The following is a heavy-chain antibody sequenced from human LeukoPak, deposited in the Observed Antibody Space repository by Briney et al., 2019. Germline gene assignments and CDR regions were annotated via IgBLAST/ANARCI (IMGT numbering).Heavy chain of an antibody. CDR1: GYTFINYG. CDR3: ARASYCSGGSCYSDY. Sequence: ASVKVSCKASGYTFINYGITWVRQAPGQGLEWMGWISAYNSAYNGNTHYAQKLQGRVTMTTDTSTNTGYMELRSLRSDDTAVYYCARASYCSGGSCYSDYWGQGTLVTVSS. D-gene: IGHD2-15*01. V-gene: IGHV1-18*01. J-gene: IGHJ4*02. CDR2: ISAYNSAYNGNT.